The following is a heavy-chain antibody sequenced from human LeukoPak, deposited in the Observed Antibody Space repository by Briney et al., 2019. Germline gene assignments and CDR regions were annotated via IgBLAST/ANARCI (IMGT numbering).Heavy chain of an antibody. CDR2: ISSSSSII. V-gene: IGHV3-48*01. D-gene: IGHD1-26*01. Sequence: GGSLRLSCVASGYTFSSHSMNWVRQAPGKGLEWVSYISSSSSIIHYADSVKGRFTISREDAKNSLFLQMNSLSPEDTAVYYCARVPREGHDNWFDPWGQGTLVTVSS. J-gene: IGHJ5*02. CDR3: ARVPREGHDNWFDP. CDR1: GYTFSSHS.